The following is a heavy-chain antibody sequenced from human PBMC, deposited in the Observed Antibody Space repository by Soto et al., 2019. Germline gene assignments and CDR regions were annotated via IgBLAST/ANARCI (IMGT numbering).Heavy chain of an antibody. J-gene: IGHJ3*02. V-gene: IGHV1-18*01. Sequence: ASVKVSCKASGYTFTSYGISWVRQAPGQGLEWMGWISAYNGNTNSAQNLQGRVTMTTDTSTTTAYMELRSLRSDDTAVYYCARPRCESSPDAFDIWGQGIMVTVS. CDR3: ARPRCESSPDAFDI. CDR1: GYTFTSYG. CDR2: ISAYNGNT.